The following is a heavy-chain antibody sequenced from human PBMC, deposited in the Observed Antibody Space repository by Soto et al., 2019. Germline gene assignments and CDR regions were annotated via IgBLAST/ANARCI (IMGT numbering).Heavy chain of an antibody. CDR1: GGSISSGGYY. V-gene: IGHV4-31*03. D-gene: IGHD1-26*01. CDR3: ARGGLGEVRYFDY. Sequence: PSETLSLTSTVSGGSISSGGYYWSWIRQHPGKGLEWIGYIYYSGSTYYNPSLKSRVTISVDTSKNQFSLKLSSVTAADTAVYYCARGGLGEVRYFDYWGQGTLVTVSS. J-gene: IGHJ4*02. CDR2: IYYSGST.